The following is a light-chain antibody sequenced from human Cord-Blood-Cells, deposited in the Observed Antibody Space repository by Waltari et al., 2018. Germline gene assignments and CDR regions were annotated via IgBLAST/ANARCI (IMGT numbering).Light chain of an antibody. CDR2: GAS. J-gene: IGKJ4*01. Sequence: EIVLTQSPGTLSLSPGERATLSCRASQSVSSSYLAWYQQKPGQAPRHLIFGASSRATGIPDRFSGSGSGTDFTLTISRLEPEDFAVYYCQQYGSSPVFGGGTKVEIK. CDR3: QQYGSSPV. V-gene: IGKV3-20*01. CDR1: QSVSSSY.